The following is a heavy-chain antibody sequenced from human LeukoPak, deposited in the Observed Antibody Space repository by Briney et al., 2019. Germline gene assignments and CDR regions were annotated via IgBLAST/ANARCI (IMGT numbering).Heavy chain of an antibody. D-gene: IGHD3-10*01. V-gene: IGHV3-30*02. CDR3: AKDRGESMVRGGFFDF. CDR2: IRYDGSNK. CDR1: GFTFSSYG. J-gene: IGHJ4*02. Sequence: GGSLRLSCAASGFTFSSYGMHWVRQAPGKGLEWVAFIRYDGSNKYYADSVKGRFTISRDNSKNTLYLQMNSQRAEDTAGYYCAKDRGESMVRGGFFDFCGQGILVTVSS.